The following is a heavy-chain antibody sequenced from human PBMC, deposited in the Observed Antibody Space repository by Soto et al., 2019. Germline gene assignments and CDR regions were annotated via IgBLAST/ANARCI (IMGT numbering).Heavy chain of an antibody. CDR3: ARLASGCSNYNWFDP. CDR2: IHYSGST. J-gene: IGHJ5*02. Sequence: LSLTCTVSGGSISSRSYYWGWIRQPPNKGLEWMGNIHYSGSTDYNPSLKNRVTISVDTSRNQFSLNLSSVTAADTAVYYCARLASGCSNYNWFDPWGQGTLVTVSS. D-gene: IGHD4-4*01. V-gene: IGHV4-39*01. CDR1: GGSISSRSYY.